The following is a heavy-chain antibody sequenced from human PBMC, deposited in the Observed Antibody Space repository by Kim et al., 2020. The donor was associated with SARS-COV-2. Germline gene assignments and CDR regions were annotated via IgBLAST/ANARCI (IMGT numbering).Heavy chain of an antibody. Sequence: SSHIHYAGAVKGRFTISKDNAKNSVYLQMNSLRAEDTAMYYCATSIAGAQWGQGTPVTVSS. V-gene: IGHV3-21*01. CDR2: SSHI. J-gene: IGHJ1*01. CDR3: ATSIAGAQ. D-gene: IGHD1-26*01.